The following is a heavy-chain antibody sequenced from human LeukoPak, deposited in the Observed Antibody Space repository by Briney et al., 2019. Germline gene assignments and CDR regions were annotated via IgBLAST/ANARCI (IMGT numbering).Heavy chain of an antibody. Sequence: GGALRLSCAASGFTFRTYWMHWVRQAPGKGLVWVAHINSVGTSTSYADSVKGRFTVSRDNAENKLYLQMNSLRADDTAVYYCARDDLSWYSGIDYWGQGTLVTVSS. D-gene: IGHD6-13*01. V-gene: IGHV3-74*01. CDR3: ARDDLSWYSGIDY. J-gene: IGHJ4*02. CDR1: GFTFRTYW. CDR2: INSVGTST.